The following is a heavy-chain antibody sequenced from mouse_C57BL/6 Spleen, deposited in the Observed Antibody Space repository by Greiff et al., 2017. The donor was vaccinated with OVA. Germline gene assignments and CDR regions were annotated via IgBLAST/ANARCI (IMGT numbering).Heavy chain of an antibody. V-gene: IGHV5-17*01. Sequence: EVKVEESGGGLVKPGGSLKPSCAASGFTFSDYGMHWVRQAPEKGLEWVAYISSGSSTIYYADTVKVRFTISRDNAKTTLFRQMTSLRSEDTAMYYCARLLPGFAYWGQGTLVTVSA. CDR1: GFTFSDYG. D-gene: IGHD2-1*01. CDR2: ISSGSSTI. CDR3: ARLLPGFAY. J-gene: IGHJ3*01.